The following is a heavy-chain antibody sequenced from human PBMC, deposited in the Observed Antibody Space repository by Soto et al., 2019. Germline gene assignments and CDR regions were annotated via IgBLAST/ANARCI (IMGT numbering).Heavy chain of an antibody. D-gene: IGHD3-10*01. CDR1: GFTFSGYG. Sequence: XESLLLSCVASGFTFSGYGMHWVRQAPGKGLEWVAVISYDGSNKYYADSVKGRFTISRDNSKNTLYLQMNSLRAEDTAVYYCAKDLRGPLYFDYWGQGTLVTVSS. CDR3: AKDLRGPLYFDY. V-gene: IGHV3-30*18. CDR2: ISYDGSNK. J-gene: IGHJ4*02.